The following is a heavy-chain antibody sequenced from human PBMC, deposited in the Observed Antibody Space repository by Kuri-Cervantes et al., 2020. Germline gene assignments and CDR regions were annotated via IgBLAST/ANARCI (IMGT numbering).Heavy chain of an antibody. CDR3: ARGGLPGGFDI. J-gene: IGHJ3*02. CDR2: ISAYNGNT. Sequence: ASVKVSCKASGGTFSSYAISRVRQAPGQGLEWMGWISAYNGNTNYAQKLQGRVTMTTDTSTSTAYMELRSLRSDDTAVYYCARGGLPGGFDIWGQGTMVTVSS. D-gene: IGHD3-10*01. V-gene: IGHV1-18*01. CDR1: GGTFSSYA.